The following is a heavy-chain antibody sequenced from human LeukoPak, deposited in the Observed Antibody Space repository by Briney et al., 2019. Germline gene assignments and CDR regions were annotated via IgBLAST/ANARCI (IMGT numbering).Heavy chain of an antibody. Sequence: GGSLRLSCAASGFTFSSYGMHWVRQAPGKGLEWVAVISYDGSNKYYADSVKGRFTISRDNSKNTLYLQMNSLRADDTAVYYCARDDSSGYYYFDNWGQGTLVTVSS. CDR3: ARDDSSGYYYFDN. D-gene: IGHD3-22*01. CDR1: GFTFSSYG. V-gene: IGHV3-30*03. J-gene: IGHJ4*02. CDR2: ISYDGSNK.